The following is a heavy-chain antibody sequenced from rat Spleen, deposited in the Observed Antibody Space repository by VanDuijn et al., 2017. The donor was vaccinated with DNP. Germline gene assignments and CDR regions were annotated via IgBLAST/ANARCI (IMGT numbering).Heavy chain of an antibody. Sequence: EVHLQESGPGLVKPSQSLSLTCSVTDYSITSDYWGWLRKFPGNKMEWIGHISYSGSTSYNPSLKSRISITRDTSKNQFFLQFNSVTTEDTATNYCARWTRYFDYWGQGVMVTVSS. D-gene: IGHD1-7*01. CDR3: ARWTRYFDY. J-gene: IGHJ2*01. CDR2: ISYSGST. CDR1: DYSITSDY. V-gene: IGHV3-1*01.